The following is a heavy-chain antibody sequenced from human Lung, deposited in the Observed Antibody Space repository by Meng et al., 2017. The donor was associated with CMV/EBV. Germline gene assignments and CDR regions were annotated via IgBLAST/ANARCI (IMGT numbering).Heavy chain of an antibody. CDR2: IYHSGST. CDR3: ARADKVRFDY. Sequence: VLTLESGPVLVMPQGTPSLSCAVSGGSMSSIHGWSWVRQPPGKGLEWIGEIYHSGSTNYTPSLKSRVSISVDKSKNQFSLKLSSVTAADTAVYYCARADKVRFDYWGQGTLVTVSS. V-gene: IGHV4-4*03. CDR1: GGSMSSIHG. J-gene: IGHJ4*02.